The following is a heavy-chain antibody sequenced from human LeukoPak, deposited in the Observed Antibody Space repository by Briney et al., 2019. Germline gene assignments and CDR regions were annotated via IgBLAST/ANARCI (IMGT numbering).Heavy chain of an antibody. CDR1: GYTFTSYD. V-gene: IGHV1-8*01. J-gene: IGHJ4*02. D-gene: IGHD7-27*01. CDR2: MNPNSGNT. Sequence: GASVKVSCKASGYTFTSYDVNWFRQATGQGLEWMGWMNPNSGNTGYAQKFQGRVTLTRDTFISTAYMELSSLRSEDTAVYYCAKNTALTGEFESWGQGTLVTVSS. CDR3: AKNTALTGEFES.